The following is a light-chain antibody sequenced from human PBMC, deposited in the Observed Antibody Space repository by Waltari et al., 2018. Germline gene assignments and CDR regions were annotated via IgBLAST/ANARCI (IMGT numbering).Light chain of an antibody. CDR2: QDS. J-gene: IGLJ1*01. CDR1: KLGDKY. Sequence: SYELTQQPSVSVSPGQTASITCSGDKLGDKYACWYQQKPGQSPVLVNYQDSKRPSGITERCSGSSSGNTATLTIRGTQAMDEADYYCQAWDSSTSVFGTGTKVTVL. CDR3: QAWDSSTSV. V-gene: IGLV3-1*01.